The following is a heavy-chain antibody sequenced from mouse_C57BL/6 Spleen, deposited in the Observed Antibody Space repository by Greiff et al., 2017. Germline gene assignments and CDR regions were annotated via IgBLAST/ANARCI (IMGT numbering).Heavy chain of an antibody. V-gene: IGHV1-74*01. D-gene: IGHD2-3*01. CDR2: FHPSDSDT. Sequence: VQLQQSGAELVKPGASVKVSCKASGYTFTSYWMHWVKQRPGQGLEWIGRFHPSDSDTNYKQKFNGKATLTVDKSATTAYMQLSSLTSEDSAVYYCAMSDGYYVGFAYWGQGPLVTVSA. CDR3: AMSDGYYVGFAY. CDR1: GYTFTSYW. J-gene: IGHJ3*01.